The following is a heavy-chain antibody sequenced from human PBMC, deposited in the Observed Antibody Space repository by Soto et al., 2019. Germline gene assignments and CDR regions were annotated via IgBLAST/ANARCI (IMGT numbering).Heavy chain of an antibody. CDR2: FIPISETT. D-gene: IGHD3-22*01. V-gene: IGHV1-69*06. J-gene: IGHJ6*02. Sequence: QVQLVQSGAEVKKPGSSVKVSCKASGGTFSSLDINWVRQAPGQGLEWTGGFIPISETTNYAQIFQGRVSIVADISTSTAYMELSRLRSEDTAVYYCARALLSHSYDSGGYDSYFHAMDVWGQGTPVTVSS. CDR1: GGTFSSLD. CDR3: ARALLSHSYDSGGYDSYFHAMDV.